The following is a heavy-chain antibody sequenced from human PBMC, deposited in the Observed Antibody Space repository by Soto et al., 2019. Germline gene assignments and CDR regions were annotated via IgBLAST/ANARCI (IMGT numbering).Heavy chain of an antibody. J-gene: IGHJ2*01. D-gene: IGHD3-16*01. CDR2: ISWDGGTT. Sequence: EVKLLESGGGLVQPGGSLRLSCAASGFTFDDYTMHWVRQVPGKGLDWVSTISWDGGTTYYADSVKGRFTISRDNSKSSLYLQMNGLRTEDSAFYYCAKGGDYWYFDLWGRGTLATVSS. CDR3: AKGGDYWYFDL. V-gene: IGHV3-43*01. CDR1: GFTFDDYT.